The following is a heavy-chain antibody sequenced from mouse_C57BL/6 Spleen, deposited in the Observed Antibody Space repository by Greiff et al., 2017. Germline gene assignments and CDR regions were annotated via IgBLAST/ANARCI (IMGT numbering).Heavy chain of an antibody. CDR1: GFTFSNYW. J-gene: IGHJ4*01. CDR3: TGSFGSMDY. Sequence: EVKLMESGGGLVQPGGSMKLSCVASGFTFSNYWMNWVRQSPEKGLEWVAQIRLKSDNYATHYAESVKGRFTISRDDSKSSVYLQMNNLRAEDTGIYYCTGSFGSMDYWGQGTSVTVSS. CDR2: IRLKSDNYAT. V-gene: IGHV6-3*01.